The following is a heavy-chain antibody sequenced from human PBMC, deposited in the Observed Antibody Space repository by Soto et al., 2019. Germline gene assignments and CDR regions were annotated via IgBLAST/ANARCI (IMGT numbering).Heavy chain of an antibody. J-gene: IGHJ4*02. Sequence: WGSLRLSCAASGFTFINAWMTWFRQAPGKGLEWLGRIKTKSEGVTTDYAAPVKGRFTISRDDSKNTLYLQMNSLKTEDTAVYYWTTVGRYFDWAFDNWGQGNLVTVFS. V-gene: IGHV3-15*01. D-gene: IGHD3-9*01. CDR3: TTVGRYFDWAFDN. CDR1: GFTFINAW. CDR2: IKTKSEGVTT.